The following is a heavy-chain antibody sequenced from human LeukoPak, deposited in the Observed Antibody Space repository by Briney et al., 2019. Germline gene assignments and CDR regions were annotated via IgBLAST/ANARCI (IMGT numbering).Heavy chain of an antibody. V-gene: IGHV1-2*02. Sequence: ASVKVSCKASAYTFTSYGISWVRQAPGQGLEWMGWINPNSGGTNYAQKFQGRVTMARDTSISTAYMELSRLISDDTAVYYCVRRIVGPTEDYWGQGTLVTVSS. CDR2: INPNSGGT. D-gene: IGHD1-26*01. J-gene: IGHJ4*02. CDR1: AYTFTSYG. CDR3: VRRIVGPTEDY.